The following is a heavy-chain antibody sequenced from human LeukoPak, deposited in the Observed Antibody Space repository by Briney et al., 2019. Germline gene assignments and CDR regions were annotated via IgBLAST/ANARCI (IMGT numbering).Heavy chain of an antibody. V-gene: IGHV4-59*01. Sequence: SETLSLTCTVSGGSISSYYWSWIRQPPGKGLEWIGYIYYSGSTNYNPSLKSRVTISVDTSKNQLSLKLSSVTAADTAVYYCAREYSSGQYYFDYWGQGTLVTVSS. CDR2: IYYSGST. J-gene: IGHJ4*02. D-gene: IGHD3-22*01. CDR3: AREYSSGQYYFDY. CDR1: GGSISSYY.